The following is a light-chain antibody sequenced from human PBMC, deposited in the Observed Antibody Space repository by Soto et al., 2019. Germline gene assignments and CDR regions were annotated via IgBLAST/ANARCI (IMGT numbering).Light chain of an antibody. CDR1: SSDVGKYNF. CDR3: TSYAGSSIPVV. J-gene: IGLJ2*01. CDR2: DVT. Sequence: QSALTQPPSASGSPGQSVTISCTGASSDVGKYNFVSWYQQHPGKAPKLMIYDVTERPSGVPDRFSGSKSGNTASLTVSGLQAEGEADYYCTSYAGSSIPVVFGGGTKLTVL. V-gene: IGLV2-8*01.